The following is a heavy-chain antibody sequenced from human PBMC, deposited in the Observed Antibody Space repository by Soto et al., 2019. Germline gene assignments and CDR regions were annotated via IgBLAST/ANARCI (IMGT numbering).Heavy chain of an antibody. J-gene: IGHJ5*02. CDR3: VRDGTKTLRDWFDP. Sequence: SQTLSLPCAISGDSVSSNSASWNWIRQSPSRGLEWLGRTYYRSQWSNDYAVSVKSRVMMSVDTSKKQFSLKLRSVTAADTAVYYCVRDGTKTLRDWFDPWGQGISVTVSS. CDR1: GDSVSSNSAS. V-gene: IGHV6-1*01. CDR2: TYYRSQWSN. D-gene: IGHD1-1*01.